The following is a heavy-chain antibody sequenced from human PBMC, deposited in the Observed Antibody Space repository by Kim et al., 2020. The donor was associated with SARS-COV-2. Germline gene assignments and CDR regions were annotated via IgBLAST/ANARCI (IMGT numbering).Heavy chain of an antibody. CDR3: ARPAFQLPGPFDY. V-gene: IGHV7-4-1*02. D-gene: IGHD2-2*01. J-gene: IGHJ4*02. Sequence: YAQGFTGRFVFSLDTSVSTAYLQISSLRAEDAAVYYCARPAFQLPGPFDYWGQGTLVTVSS.